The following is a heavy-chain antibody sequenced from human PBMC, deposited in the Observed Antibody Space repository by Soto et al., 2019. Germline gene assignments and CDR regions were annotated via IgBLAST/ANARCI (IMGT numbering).Heavy chain of an antibody. V-gene: IGHV1-46*02. D-gene: IGHD2-21*02. CDR2: INPRTGFT. Sequence: QVQLVQSGAELKTPGASVSLSCKASGFTFNTYYLHWVRQSPGEGLQWMGVINPRTGFTSYPQKFQGNVTMTAATSTTTVYLELSGLKSEDTAVYFCARGWPDTYCGGDCPLGYYYHGMDVWGQGTAVTVSS. CDR1: GFTFNTYY. J-gene: IGHJ6*02. CDR3: ARGWPDTYCGGDCPLGYYYHGMDV.